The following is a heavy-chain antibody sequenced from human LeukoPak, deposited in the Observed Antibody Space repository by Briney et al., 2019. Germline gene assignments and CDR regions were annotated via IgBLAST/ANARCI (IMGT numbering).Heavy chain of an antibody. Sequence: PGGSLRLSCAASGFTFSSYWMSWVRQAPGKGLEWVANIKQDGSEKYYVDSVKGRFTISRDNAKNSLYLQMNSLRAEDTAVYYCARFAIRYFDWLLSDFDYWGQGTLVTVSS. J-gene: IGHJ4*02. V-gene: IGHV3-7*01. CDR2: IKQDGSEK. CDR1: GFTFSSYW. CDR3: ARFAIRYFDWLLSDFDY. D-gene: IGHD3-9*01.